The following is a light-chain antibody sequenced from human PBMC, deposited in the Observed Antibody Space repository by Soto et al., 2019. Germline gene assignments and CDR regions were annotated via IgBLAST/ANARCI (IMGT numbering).Light chain of an antibody. Sequence: DIQMTQSPPSLSASVGDRVTITCRASQGIGHSFAWYQQKPGTVPKLLIYSASTLQSAVPSRFSGSGSGTDFTFTISSLRPEDVAASYCQKYNTVPATFGQGTRLETK. V-gene: IGKV1-27*01. CDR3: QKYNTVPAT. CDR2: SAS. J-gene: IGKJ5*01. CDR1: QGIGHS.